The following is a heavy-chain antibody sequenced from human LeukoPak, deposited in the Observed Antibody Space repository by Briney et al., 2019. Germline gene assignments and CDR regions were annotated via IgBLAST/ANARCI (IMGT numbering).Heavy chain of an antibody. V-gene: IGHV3-30*02. CDR1: GFTFSSYG. Sequence: GGSLRLSCAASGFTFSSYGMHWVRQAPGKGLEWVAFIRFDGSYNSYSDSVKGRFTISRDNSKNTLYLQMNSLRAEDTAVYSCAKDRPMRIRSFDWLTYYFDYWGQGTLVTVSS. CDR3: AKDRPMRIRSFDWLTYYFDY. J-gene: IGHJ4*02. CDR2: IRFDGSYN. D-gene: IGHD3-9*01.